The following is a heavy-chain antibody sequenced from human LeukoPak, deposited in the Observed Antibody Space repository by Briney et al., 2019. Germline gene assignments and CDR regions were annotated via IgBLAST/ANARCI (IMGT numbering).Heavy chain of an antibody. Sequence: GGSLRLSCAASGFTFSSYAMSWVRQAPGKGLEWVSAISGSGDSTYYADSVKGRFTISRDNSKNTLYLQMNSLRAEDTAVYYCAKVTTVVTEFDYWGQGTLVTVSS. J-gene: IGHJ4*02. CDR3: AKVTTVVTEFDY. V-gene: IGHV3-23*01. CDR2: ISGSGDST. D-gene: IGHD4-23*01. CDR1: GFTFSSYA.